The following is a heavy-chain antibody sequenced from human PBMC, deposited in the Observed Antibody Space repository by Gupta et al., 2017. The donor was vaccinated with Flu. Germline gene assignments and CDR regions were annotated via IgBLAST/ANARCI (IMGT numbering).Heavy chain of an antibody. Sequence: VQLLESGGGLVQPGGSLRLSCAASGFTFSSYAMIGGRQAPGKGLEWVWAISGSRVRTYYAAAVQAPLTISGDQAKNALYLQMHSLRAEHRPIYYCATRSGHSSSWREYHYYGMDGWGQGPTGTV. CDR2: ISGSRVRT. J-gene: IGHJ6*02. CDR1: GFTFSSYA. CDR3: ATRSGHSSSWREYHYYGMDG. V-gene: IGHV3-23*01. D-gene: IGHD6-13*01.